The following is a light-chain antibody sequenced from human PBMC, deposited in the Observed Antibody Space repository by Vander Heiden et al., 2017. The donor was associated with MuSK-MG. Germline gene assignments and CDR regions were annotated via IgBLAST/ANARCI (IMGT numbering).Light chain of an antibody. V-gene: IGKV1-39*01. CDR2: AAY. CDR1: QSISAY. J-gene: IGKJ1*01. Sequence: DIQMSQSPSSLSASVGDTVTITSRASQSISAYLNWYQQKPGKAPKLLIYAAYSLQSGVPSRFSSSGYGTDFTLTISSLQPEDFATYYCQQNDSTPSWTFGQRTKVEI. CDR3: QQNDSTPSWT.